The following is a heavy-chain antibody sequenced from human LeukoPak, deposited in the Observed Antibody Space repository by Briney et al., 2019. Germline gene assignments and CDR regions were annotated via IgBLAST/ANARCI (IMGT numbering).Heavy chain of an antibody. CDR3: TRVRGGSPLDYPYYFDY. D-gene: IGHD3-16*01. V-gene: IGHV3-49*03. J-gene: IGHJ4*02. CDR1: GFTFSDYY. Sequence: PGGSLRLSCAAPGFTFSDYYMSWIRQAPGKGLEWVGFIRSKAYGGATEYAASVKGRFTISRDDSKSIAYLQMNSLKTEDTAVYYCTRVRGGSPLDYPYYFDYWGQGTLVTVSS. CDR2: IRSKAYGGAT.